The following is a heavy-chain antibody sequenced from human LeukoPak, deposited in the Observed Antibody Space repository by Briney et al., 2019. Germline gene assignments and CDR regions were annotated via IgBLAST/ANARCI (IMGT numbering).Heavy chain of an antibody. J-gene: IGHJ4*02. CDR2: IRYDGSNK. V-gene: IGHV3-33*01. CDR3: ARPDGRGTQGVLDY. Sequence: PGGSLRLSCAASGFTFSSYGMHWVRQAPGKGLEWVAVIRYDGSNKYYADSVKGRFTISRDNSKNTLYLQMNSLRAEDTAVYYCARPDGRGTQGVLDYWGQGTLVTVSS. CDR1: GFTFSSYG. D-gene: IGHD1-14*01.